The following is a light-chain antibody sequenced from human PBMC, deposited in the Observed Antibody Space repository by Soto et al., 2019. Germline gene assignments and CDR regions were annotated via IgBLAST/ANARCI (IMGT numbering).Light chain of an antibody. V-gene: IGLV2-8*01. CDR1: SIDVGGYNY. CDR2: EVT. CDR3: SSYVDSNNLF. J-gene: IGLJ1*01. Sequence: AVTQAATVYVAARQSSTNSSPGTSIDVGGYNYVSWYEQHPGKAPKLIIYEVTKRPSGVPARFSGSKSGNTASLTVSGLQAEDEADYYCSSYVDSNNLFFGTGTKV.